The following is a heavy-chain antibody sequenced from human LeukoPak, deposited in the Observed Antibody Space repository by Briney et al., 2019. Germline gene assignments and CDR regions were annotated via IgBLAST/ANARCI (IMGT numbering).Heavy chain of an antibody. CDR3: ARRVADYGGNSDIDY. Sequence: SETLSLTCTVSGGSISSASYYWTWIRQPAGKGLEWIGRVYTSGRTNYSPSLKSRVTISLDTSKNQFSLKLTSVTAADTAVYYCARRVADYGGNSDIDYWGPGSLVTVSS. CDR2: VYTSGRT. V-gene: IGHV4-61*02. D-gene: IGHD4-23*01. CDR1: GGSISSASYY. J-gene: IGHJ4*02.